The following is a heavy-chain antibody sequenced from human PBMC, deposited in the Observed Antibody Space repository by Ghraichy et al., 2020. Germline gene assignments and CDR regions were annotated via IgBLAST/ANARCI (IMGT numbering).Heavy chain of an antibody. V-gene: IGHV3-33*01. CDR2: IWYDGSNK. Sequence: GGSLRLSCAASGFTFSSYGMHWVHQAPGKGLEWVAVIWYDGSNKYYADSVKGRFTISRDNSKNTLYLQMNSLRAEDTAVYYCAREGSSSWETGVTLDYWGQGTLVTVSS. J-gene: IGHJ4*02. CDR1: GFTFSSYG. D-gene: IGHD6-13*01. CDR3: AREGSSSWETGVTLDY.